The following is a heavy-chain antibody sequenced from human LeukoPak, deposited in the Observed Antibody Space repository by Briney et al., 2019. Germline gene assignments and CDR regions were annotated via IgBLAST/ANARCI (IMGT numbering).Heavy chain of an antibody. CDR2: ISSSSSTI. Sequence: GGSLRLSCAASGFTFSSYGMHWVRQAPGKGLEWVSYISSSSSTIYYADSVKGRFTISRDNAKNSLYLQMNSLRAEDTAVYYCARDRSGYSSGLFDYWGQGTLVTVSS. CDR3: ARDRSGYSSGLFDY. V-gene: IGHV3-48*01. D-gene: IGHD6-19*01. J-gene: IGHJ4*02. CDR1: GFTFSSYG.